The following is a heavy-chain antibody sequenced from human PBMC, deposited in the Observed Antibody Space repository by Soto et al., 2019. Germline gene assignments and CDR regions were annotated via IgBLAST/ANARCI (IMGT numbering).Heavy chain of an antibody. CDR2: IYYTGST. V-gene: IGHV4-39*01. D-gene: IGHD3-10*01. J-gene: IGHJ4*02. CDR1: GGPITSSSYH. CDR3: ARGPITMVRGVPRSFDY. Sequence: PSEALSLTSTGSGGPITSSSYHRSWIRKPPGKGLEWIGSIYYTGSTYYNPSLKSRVTISVDTSKNQFSLKLRSVTAADTAVYYCARGPITMVRGVPRSFDYWGQG.